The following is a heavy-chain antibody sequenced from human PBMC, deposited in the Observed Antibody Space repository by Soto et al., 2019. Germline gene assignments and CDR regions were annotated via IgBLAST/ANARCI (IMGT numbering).Heavy chain of an antibody. D-gene: IGHD3-22*01. CDR3: ARLLGQGWLPDDY. CDR1: GGSISSSSYY. J-gene: IGHJ4*02. Sequence: SETLSLTCTVSGGSISSSSYYWGWIRQPPGKGLEWIGSIYYSGSTYYNPSLKSRVTISVDTSKNQFSLKLSSVTAADTVVYYCARLLGQGWLPDDYWGQGTQVTVSS. CDR2: IYYSGST. V-gene: IGHV4-39*01.